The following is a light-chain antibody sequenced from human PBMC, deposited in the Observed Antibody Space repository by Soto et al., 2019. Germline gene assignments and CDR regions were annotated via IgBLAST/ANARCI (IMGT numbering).Light chain of an antibody. CDR2: LGS. J-gene: IGKJ5*01. CDR1: RSLLHSNGYKY. Sequence: DIVVTQSPLSLPVTPGEPASISCRSSRSLLHSNGYKYLDWYLQKPGQSPQLLIYLGSNRASGVPDRFRGSGSGTDFTLKISRVEAEDVGFYYCMQALQPPITFGQGTRLEIK. CDR3: MQALQPPIT. V-gene: IGKV2-28*01.